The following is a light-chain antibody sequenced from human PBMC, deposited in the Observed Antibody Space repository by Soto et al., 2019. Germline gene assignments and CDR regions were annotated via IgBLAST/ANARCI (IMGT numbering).Light chain of an antibody. V-gene: IGLV2-14*01. J-gene: IGLJ1*01. Sequence: QCALNQPASVSGAAGQSITISCTGTSSDVGGYNYVSWYQQHPGKAPKLMIYDVSNRPSGVSNRFSGSKSGNTASLTISGLQAEDEADYYCSSYTSSSTLLYVFGTGTKVTVL. CDR2: DVS. CDR3: SSYTSSSTLLYV. CDR1: SSDVGGYNY.